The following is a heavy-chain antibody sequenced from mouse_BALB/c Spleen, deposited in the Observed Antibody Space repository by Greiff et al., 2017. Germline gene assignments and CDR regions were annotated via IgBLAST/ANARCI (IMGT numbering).Heavy chain of an antibody. V-gene: IGHV14-3*02. CDR2: IDPANGNT. CDR3: ASYGNYAMDY. D-gene: IGHD2-1*01. Sequence: EVQLQQSGAELVKPGASVKLSCTASGFNIKDTYMHWVKQRPEQGLEWIGRIDPANGNTKYDPKFQGKATITADTSSNTAYLQLSSLTSEDTAVYYCASYGNYAMDYWGQGTSVTVSA. CDR1: GFNIKDTY. J-gene: IGHJ4*01.